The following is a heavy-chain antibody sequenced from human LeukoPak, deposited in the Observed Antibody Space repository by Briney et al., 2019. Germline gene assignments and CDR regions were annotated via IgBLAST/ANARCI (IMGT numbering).Heavy chain of an antibody. CDR3: ARRTWELFFDY. CDR2: IKEDGSEK. V-gene: IGHV3-7*01. D-gene: IGHD1-26*01. J-gene: IGHJ4*02. Sequence: LPGGSLRLSCAASGFSFTDNWMSWVRQAPWKGLEWVANIKEDGSEKYYVDSVKGRFTISRDNAKNSLYLHIDSLRAEDTAVYYCARRTWELFFDYWGRGTLVTVSS. CDR1: GFSFTDNW.